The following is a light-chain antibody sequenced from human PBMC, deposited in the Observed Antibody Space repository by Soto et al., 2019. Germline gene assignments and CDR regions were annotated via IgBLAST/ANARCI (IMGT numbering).Light chain of an antibody. V-gene: IGKV1-39*01. CDR3: QLSYSVPS. Sequence: DIQMTQSPSSLSASVGDRVTITCRASQSISSHLNWYQQKPGKAPKLLIYATSSLQSGVPSRFSGSGSGTDFTLTFSSLQPEDSATYYCQLSYSVPSVVQGTKLEIK. CDR1: QSISSH. CDR2: ATS. J-gene: IGKJ2*01.